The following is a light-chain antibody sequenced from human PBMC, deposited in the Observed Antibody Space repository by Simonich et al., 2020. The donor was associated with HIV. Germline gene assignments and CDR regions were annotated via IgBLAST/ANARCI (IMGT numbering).Light chain of an antibody. J-gene: IGLJ2*01. CDR3: QAWDRTIVL. CDR2: QDD. CDR1: KLGDKN. V-gene: IGLV3-1*01. Sequence: SDELTQPPSVSVSPGQTASITCSGDKLGDKNVCWYQQKPGLSPVLVIYQDDLRPPGSPERLSGSNSGNTATLTIRGTQAMDEAAYYCQAWDRTIVLFGGGTKLTVL.